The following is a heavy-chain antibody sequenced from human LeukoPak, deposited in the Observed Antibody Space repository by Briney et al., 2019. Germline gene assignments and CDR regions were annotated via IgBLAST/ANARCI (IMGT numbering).Heavy chain of an antibody. Sequence: KSSETLSLTCTVSGGSISSGGYSWSWIRQPPGKGLEWIGYIYHSGSTYYNPSLESRVTISVDRSKNQFSLKLSSVTAADTAVYYCARAGDSSGYYYNGMDVWGQGTTVTVSS. CDR3: ARAGDSSGYYYNGMDV. CDR2: IYHSGST. CDR1: GGSISSGGYS. J-gene: IGHJ6*02. V-gene: IGHV4-30-2*01. D-gene: IGHD3-22*01.